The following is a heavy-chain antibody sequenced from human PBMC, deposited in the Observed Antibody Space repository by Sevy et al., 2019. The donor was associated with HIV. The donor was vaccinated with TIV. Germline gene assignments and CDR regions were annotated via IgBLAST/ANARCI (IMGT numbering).Heavy chain of an antibody. V-gene: IGHV3-7*01. CDR1: GFTFSSHW. Sequence: GGSLRLSCAASGFTFSSHWMNWVRQAPGKGLEWVASIKQDGSEEYYVHSVKGRFTISRDNAKNSLFLQLNSLRAEDTAVYYCARGINGYCSATSCYSDSWGQGTLVTVSS. D-gene: IGHD2-15*01. CDR2: IKQDGSEE. J-gene: IGHJ4*02. CDR3: ARGINGYCSATSCYSDS.